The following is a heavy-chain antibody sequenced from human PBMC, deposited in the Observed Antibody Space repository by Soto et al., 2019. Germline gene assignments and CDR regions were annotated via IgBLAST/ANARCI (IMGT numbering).Heavy chain of an antibody. J-gene: IGHJ4*02. V-gene: IGHV4-61*08. CDR2: IYYSGST. CDR1: GGSVSSGDYY. CDR3: ARDLGKLGATTLGY. Sequence: SETLSLTCTVSGGSVSSGDYYWSWIRQPPGKGLEWIGYIYYSGSTNYNPSLKSRVTISVDTSKNQFSLKLGSVTAADTAVYYCARDLGKLGATTLGYWGQGTLVTVSS. D-gene: IGHD1-26*01.